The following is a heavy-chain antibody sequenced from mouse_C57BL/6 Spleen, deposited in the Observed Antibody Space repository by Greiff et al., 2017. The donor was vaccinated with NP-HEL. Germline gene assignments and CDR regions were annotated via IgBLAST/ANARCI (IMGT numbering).Heavy chain of an antibody. D-gene: IGHD2-1*01. CDR1: GYSFTDYN. CDR3: ARPPLYDNYYYFDY. CDR2: INPNYGTT. Sequence: EVQLQQSGPELVKPGASVKISCKASGYSFTDYNMNWVKQSNGKSLEWIGVINPNYGTTCYNQKFKGKATLTVDQSSSTDYMQLNSLTSEDSAVYYCARPPLYDNYYYFDYWGQGTTLTVTS. V-gene: IGHV1-39*01. J-gene: IGHJ2*01.